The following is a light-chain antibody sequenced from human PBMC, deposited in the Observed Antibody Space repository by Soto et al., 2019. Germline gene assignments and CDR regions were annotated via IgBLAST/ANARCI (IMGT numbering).Light chain of an antibody. J-gene: IGLJ1*01. CDR1: SSNIGNNY. CDR2: EVS. CDR3: SLYTSENAYV. V-gene: IGLV2-18*01. Sequence: QSVLTQPPSVSAAPGQKVTISCSGSSSNIGNNYVSWYQQPPGTAPKLMIYEVSKRPSGVPDRFSGSKSGNTASLTISGLQAADEADYYCSLYTSENAYVFGPGTKVTVL.